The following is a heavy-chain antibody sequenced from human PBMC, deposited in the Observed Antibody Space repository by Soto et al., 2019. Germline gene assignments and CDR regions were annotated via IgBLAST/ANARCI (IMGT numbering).Heavy chain of an antibody. CDR1: GGSFSGYY. CDR3: ARGRVGSGPPIPSFDY. D-gene: IGHD2-15*01. V-gene: IGHV4-34*01. Sequence: QVQLQQWGAGLLKPSETLSLTCAVYGGSFSGYYWSWIRQPPGKGLEWIGEINHSGSTNYNPSLNGRAPHSVDTPKNQFSLKLSSVTAAATAVYYCARGRVGSGPPIPSFDYWGQGTLVTVSS. J-gene: IGHJ4*02. CDR2: INHSGST.